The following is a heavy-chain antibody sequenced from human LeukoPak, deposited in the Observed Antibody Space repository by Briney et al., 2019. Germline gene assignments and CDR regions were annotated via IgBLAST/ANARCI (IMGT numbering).Heavy chain of an antibody. Sequence: GGSLRLSCAASGLTFSSYGMHWVRQAPGKGLEWVAVISYDGSNKYYADSVKGRFTISRDNSKNTLYLQMNSLRAEDTAVYYCAKAITIFGVVTKPDYWGQGTLVTVSS. D-gene: IGHD3-3*01. CDR2: ISYDGSNK. CDR3: AKAITIFGVVTKPDY. V-gene: IGHV3-30*18. J-gene: IGHJ4*02. CDR1: GLTFSSYG.